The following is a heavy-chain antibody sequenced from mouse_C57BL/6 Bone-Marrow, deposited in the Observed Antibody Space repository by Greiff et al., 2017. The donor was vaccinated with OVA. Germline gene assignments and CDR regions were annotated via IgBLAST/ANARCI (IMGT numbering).Heavy chain of an antibody. D-gene: IGHD1-1*01. CDR1: GYTFTSYW. CDR3: ATTGYFDY. V-gene: IGHV1-69*01. Sequence: VQLQQSGAELVMPGASVKLSCKASGYTFTSYWMHWVKQRPGQGLEWIGEIDPSDSYTNYNQKFKGKSTLTVDKSSSTAYMQLSSLTSEDSAVYYCATTGYFDYWGQGTTLTVSS. CDR2: IDPSDSYT. J-gene: IGHJ2*01.